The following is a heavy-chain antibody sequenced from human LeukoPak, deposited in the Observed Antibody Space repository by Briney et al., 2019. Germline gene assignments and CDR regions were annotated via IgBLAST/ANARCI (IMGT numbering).Heavy chain of an antibody. V-gene: IGHV3-23*01. CDR3: AKDRIPDGFYSLDH. CDR2: ISGSGGST. D-gene: IGHD3-3*01. CDR1: GFTFSSYA. J-gene: IGHJ4*02. Sequence: GGSLRLSCAASGFTFSSYAMSWVRQAPGKGLEWVSAISGSGGSTYYADSVKGRFTISRDNSKNTLYLQMNTLRAEDTAIYYCAKDRIPDGFYSLDHWGQGALVTVSS.